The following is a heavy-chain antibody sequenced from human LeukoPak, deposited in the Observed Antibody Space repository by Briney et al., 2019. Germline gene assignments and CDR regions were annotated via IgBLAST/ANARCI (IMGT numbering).Heavy chain of an antibody. CDR3: ARQLWFGELYTGYFDY. V-gene: IGHV3-21*01. CDR1: GFTFSSYG. Sequence: GGSLRLSCAASGFTFSSYGINWVRQAPGKGLEWVSSISGSSSYIYYADSVKGRFIISRDNAKKSLFLQMNSLRAEDTAVYYCARQLWFGELYTGYFDYWGQGTLVTVSS. D-gene: IGHD3-10*01. J-gene: IGHJ4*02. CDR2: ISGSSSYI.